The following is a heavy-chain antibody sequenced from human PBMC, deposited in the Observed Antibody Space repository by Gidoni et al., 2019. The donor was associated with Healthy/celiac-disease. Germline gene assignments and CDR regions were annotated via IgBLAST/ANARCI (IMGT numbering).Heavy chain of an antibody. CDR1: GFTFRSYR. J-gene: IGHJ6*02. Sequence: EVQLVESGGGLVQPGGSLRLSCAASGFTFRSYRMNWVRQAPGKGLEWVSFISSSSSTIYYADSVKGRFTISRDNAKNSLYLQMNSLRAEDTAVYYCAGSGGWSGYFSYYYYGMDVWGQGTTVTVSS. D-gene: IGHD3-3*01. V-gene: IGHV3-48*01. CDR3: AGSGGWSGYFSYYYYGMDV. CDR2: ISSSSSTI.